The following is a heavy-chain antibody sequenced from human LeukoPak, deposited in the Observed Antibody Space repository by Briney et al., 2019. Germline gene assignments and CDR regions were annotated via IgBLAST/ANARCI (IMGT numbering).Heavy chain of an antibody. Sequence: GGSLRLSCAASGFTFNSYAMSWVRQAPGKGLEWVSAISGSGGSTYYADSVKGRFTISRDNSKNTLYLQMNSLRAEDTAVYYCAKKYSSRWHSYGMDVWGQGTTVTVSS. V-gene: IGHV3-23*01. D-gene: IGHD6-13*01. CDR1: GFTFNSYA. CDR3: AKKYSSRWHSYGMDV. CDR2: ISGSGGST. J-gene: IGHJ6*02.